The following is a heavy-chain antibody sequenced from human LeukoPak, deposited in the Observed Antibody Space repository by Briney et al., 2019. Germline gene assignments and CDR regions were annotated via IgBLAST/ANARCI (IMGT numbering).Heavy chain of an antibody. J-gene: IGHJ4*02. D-gene: IGHD6-19*01. CDR3: AKSEGSSSARRFDY. Sequence: LSLTCTVSGGSVSSYDWSWVRQAPGKGLEWVSAISAGGENTDYADSVKGRFTISRDNSKSTLYLQLNSLRAEDTAAYYCAKSEGSSSARRFDYWGQGTLVTVSS. CDR2: ISAGGENT. V-gene: IGHV3-23*01. CDR1: GGSVSSYD.